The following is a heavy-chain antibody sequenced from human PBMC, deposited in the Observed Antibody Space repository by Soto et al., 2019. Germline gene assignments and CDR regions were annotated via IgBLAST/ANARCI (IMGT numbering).Heavy chain of an antibody. CDR2: FSRSGGTT. Sequence: PGGSLRLSCVASGFTFSTYVMSWVRQAPGKGLEWVSTFSRSGGTTYYADSVKGRFTISRDISKNTVYLQMNNLRAEDTAIYYCTKSLLGVPAAQHWGQGTLVTVSS. J-gene: IGHJ4*02. D-gene: IGHD2-2*01. CDR3: TKSLLGVPAAQH. CDR1: GFTFSTYV. V-gene: IGHV3-23*01.